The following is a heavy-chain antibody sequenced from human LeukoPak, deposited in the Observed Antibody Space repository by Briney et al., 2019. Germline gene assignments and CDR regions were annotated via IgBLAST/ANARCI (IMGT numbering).Heavy chain of an antibody. CDR1: GYSFTSYG. CDR2: ISAYNGNT. V-gene: IGHV1-18*01. CDR3: ASLWLRRDY. J-gene: IGHJ4*02. Sequence: GESLKISCKGSGYSFTSYGISWVRQAPGQGLEWMGWISAYNGNTNYAQKFQGRVTMTRNTSISTAYMELSSLRSEDTAVYYCASLWLRRDYWGQGTLVTVSS. D-gene: IGHD5-18*01.